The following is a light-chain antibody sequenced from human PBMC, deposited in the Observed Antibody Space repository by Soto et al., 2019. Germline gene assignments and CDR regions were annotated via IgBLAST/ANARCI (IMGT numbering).Light chain of an antibody. CDR3: QQYNNWPIT. V-gene: IGKV3-15*01. CDR1: QSVITS. CDR2: GAS. Sequence: EIVMTQSPATLSVSPGERATLSCRASQSVITSLAWYHQKPGQAPRLLIYGASTRATGIPARFSGSGSGTEFTLTISSLQSEDFAVYYCQQYNNWPITFGQGTRLEIK. J-gene: IGKJ5*01.